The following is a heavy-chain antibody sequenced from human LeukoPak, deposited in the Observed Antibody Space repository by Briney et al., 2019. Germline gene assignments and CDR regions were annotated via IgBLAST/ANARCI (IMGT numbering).Heavy chain of an antibody. J-gene: IGHJ1*01. CDR1: GGPFSGYY. CDR3: ARVRYCSGGSCRLSYFQH. Sequence: SETLSLTCAVYGGPFSGYYWSWIRQPPGKGLEWIGEINHSGSTNYNPSLKSRVTISVDTSKNQFSLKLSSVTAADTAVYYCARVRYCSGGSCRLSYFQHWGQGTLVTVSS. V-gene: IGHV4-34*01. D-gene: IGHD2-15*01. CDR2: INHSGST.